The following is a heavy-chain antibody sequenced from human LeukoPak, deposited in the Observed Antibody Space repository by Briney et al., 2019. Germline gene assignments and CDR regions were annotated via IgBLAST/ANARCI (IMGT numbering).Heavy chain of an antibody. J-gene: IGHJ6*03. V-gene: IGHV3-23*01. CDR2: IIGSGGTT. D-gene: IGHD2-8*01. Sequence: GGSLRLPCAASRYSFHRFAMSWVRQAPGKGLEWVSGIIGSGGTTFYADSVKGRFTISRDNSKHTLYLQMNSLRADEQAIYCCARKEGVTDTSWYMDVWGKGTTVAVSS. CDR1: RYSFHRFA. CDR3: ARKEGVTDTSWYMDV.